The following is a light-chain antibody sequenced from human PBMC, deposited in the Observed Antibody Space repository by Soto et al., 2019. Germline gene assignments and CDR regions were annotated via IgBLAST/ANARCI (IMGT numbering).Light chain of an antibody. CDR3: AVWDNSMTAWV. CDR2: RDG. J-gene: IGLJ3*02. V-gene: IGLV1-47*01. Sequence: QAVVTQPPSASGTPGQTVTISCSGSSSNIGRNSVFWYQHFPGTAPRLLIFRDGQRPSGVPARFFGSKSDTSASLAITGLRSEDEAHYYCAVWDNSMTAWVFGGGTKLTVL. CDR1: SSNIGRNS.